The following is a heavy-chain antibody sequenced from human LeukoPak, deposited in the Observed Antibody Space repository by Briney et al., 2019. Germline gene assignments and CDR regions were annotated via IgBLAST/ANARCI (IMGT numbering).Heavy chain of an antibody. D-gene: IGHD6-13*01. J-gene: IGHJ4*02. Sequence: PGGSLGFSCAAPGLTLIIFPFTWVRQAPGKGLDWVQVIVWNSGSIGYADSVKGRFTISRDNAKNSLYLQMNSLRAEDTALYYCAKDPLYGGSSWPRYFDYWGQGTLVTVSS. CDR3: AKDPLYGGSSWPRYFDY. CDR1: GLTLIIFP. CDR2: IVWNSGSI. V-gene: IGHV3-9*01.